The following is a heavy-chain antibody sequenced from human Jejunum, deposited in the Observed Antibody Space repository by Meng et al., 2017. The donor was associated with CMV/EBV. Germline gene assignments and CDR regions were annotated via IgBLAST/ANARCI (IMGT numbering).Heavy chain of an antibody. CDR3: ARGGGTAH. CDR2: IYYTGST. V-gene: IGHV4-59*01. J-gene: IGHJ4*02. D-gene: IGHD2-8*02. CDR1: GDSISPYY. Sequence: QVQLTGWGPGRVKPPETLSLTCTVPGDSISPYYWSWIRQPPGKGLEWIGYIYYTGSTNYNPSLKRRVTISVDTSKNQFSLKLRSVTAADTAVYYCARGGGTAHWGQGTLVTVSS.